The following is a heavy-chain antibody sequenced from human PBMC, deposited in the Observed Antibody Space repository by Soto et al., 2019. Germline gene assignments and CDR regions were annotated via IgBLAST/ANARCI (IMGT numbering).Heavy chain of an antibody. CDR1: GFTSSNYA. CDR3: ARDIGFDYVN. J-gene: IGHJ4*02. D-gene: IGHD3-16*01. CDR2: ISASVGST. V-gene: IGHV3-23*01. Sequence: PGASLRHSFQTSGFTSSNYAMGWVRQAPGKGLEWVSAISASVGSTYYTDSVKGRFTISRDSAGNALHLTMNYLSAEDTGVYFCARDIGFDYVNWGQGP.